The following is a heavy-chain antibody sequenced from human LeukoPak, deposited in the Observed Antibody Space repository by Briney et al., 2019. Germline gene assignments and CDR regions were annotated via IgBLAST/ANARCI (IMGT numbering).Heavy chain of an antibody. D-gene: IGHD3-10*01. V-gene: IGHV3-23*01. CDR3: GGLKLVRRLLWFGESDAFDI. CDR1: GFSFNTCA. CDR2: ISGGGRST. Sequence: PGGSLRLSCAASGFSFNTCAMSWVRQAPGKGLEWVSTISGGGRSTDYADSVKGRFTISRDNSKNTLYLQMSSLRAEDTAVYYCGGLKLVRRLLWFGESDAFDIWGQGTMVTVSS. J-gene: IGHJ3*02.